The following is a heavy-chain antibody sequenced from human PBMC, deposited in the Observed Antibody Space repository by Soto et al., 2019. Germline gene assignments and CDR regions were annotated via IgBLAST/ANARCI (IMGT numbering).Heavy chain of an antibody. D-gene: IGHD2-2*01. J-gene: IGHJ5*02. Sequence: ASVKVSCKASGYTFTGYYMHWVRQAPGQGLEWKGWINPNSGGTNYAQKFQGWVTMTRDTSISTAYMELSRLRSDDTAVYYCARGAVVPAATSSNWFDPWGQGTLVTVSS. CDR2: INPNSGGT. CDR3: ARGAVVPAATSSNWFDP. V-gene: IGHV1-2*04. CDR1: GYTFTGYY.